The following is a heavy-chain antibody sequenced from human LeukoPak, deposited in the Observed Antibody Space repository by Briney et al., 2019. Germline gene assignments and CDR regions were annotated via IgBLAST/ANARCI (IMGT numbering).Heavy chain of an antibody. CDR3: AREILGLSGSWDY. CDR1: GFTVSSNY. Sequence: GGSLRLSCAASGFTVSSNYMSWVRQAPGKGLEWVSVIYSGGRTYYADSVEGRFTISRDNSKNTLYLQMNNLRAEDTAVYYCAREILGLSGSWDYWRQGTLVTVSS. CDR2: IYSGGRT. J-gene: IGHJ4*02. D-gene: IGHD1-26*01. V-gene: IGHV3-53*01.